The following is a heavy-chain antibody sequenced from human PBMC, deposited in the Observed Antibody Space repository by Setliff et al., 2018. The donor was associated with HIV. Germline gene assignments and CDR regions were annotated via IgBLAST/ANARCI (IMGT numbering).Heavy chain of an antibody. CDR3: ARWELYYYYMDV. Sequence: SETLSLTCAVYGGSFNEYYWNWIRQIPGKGLEWIGEINHSGSTNYNESLKRRLRISVDTSKNQFSLKLSSVTAADTAVYYCARWELYYYYMDVWGKGTTVTVSS. CDR2: INHSGST. CDR1: GGSFNEYY. V-gene: IGHV4-34*01. J-gene: IGHJ6*03. D-gene: IGHD1-26*01.